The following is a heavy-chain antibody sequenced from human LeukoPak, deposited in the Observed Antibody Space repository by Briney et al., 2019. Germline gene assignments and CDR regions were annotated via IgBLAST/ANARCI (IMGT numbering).Heavy chain of an antibody. CDR3: ARDDPYYDILTGQNIPFPPDY. Sequence: ASVKVSCKASGYTFTGYYMHWVRQAPGQGLEWMGWINPNSGGTNYAQKFQGRVTMTRDTSISTAYVELSRLRSDDTAVYYCARDDPYYDILTGQNIPFPPDYWGQGTLVTVSS. J-gene: IGHJ4*02. V-gene: IGHV1-2*02. CDR1: GYTFTGYY. CDR2: INPNSGGT. D-gene: IGHD3-9*01.